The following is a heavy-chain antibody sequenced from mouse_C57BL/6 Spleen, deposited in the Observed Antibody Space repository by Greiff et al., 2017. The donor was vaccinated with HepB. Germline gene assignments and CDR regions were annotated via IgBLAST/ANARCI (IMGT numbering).Heavy chain of an antibody. V-gene: IGHV1-50*01. CDR2: IDPSDSYT. J-gene: IGHJ4*01. D-gene: IGHD1-1*01. Sequence: QVQLKQPGAELVKPGASVKLSCKASGYTFTSYWMQWVKQRPGQGLEWIGEIDPSDSYTNYNQKFKGKATLTVDTSSSTAYMQLSSLTSEDSAVYYCARGFVYYGSRGAMDYWGQGTSVTVSS. CDR3: ARGFVYYGSRGAMDY. CDR1: GYTFTSYW.